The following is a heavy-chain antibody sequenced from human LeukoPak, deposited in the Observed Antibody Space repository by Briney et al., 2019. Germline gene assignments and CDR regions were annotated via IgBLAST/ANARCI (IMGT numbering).Heavy chain of an antibody. V-gene: IGHV4-34*01. CDR3: ATYYYGSSAPKRNY. CDR1: GGSFSDYF. CDR2: ISHSGST. D-gene: IGHD3-22*01. J-gene: IGHJ4*02. Sequence: PSETLSLTCAVYGGSFSDYFWSWIRQPPGKGLEWTGEISHSGSTTYNPSLRSRVTISGDTSKKQFSLKLSSVTAADTAVYYCATYYYGSSAPKRNYWGQGILVTVSS.